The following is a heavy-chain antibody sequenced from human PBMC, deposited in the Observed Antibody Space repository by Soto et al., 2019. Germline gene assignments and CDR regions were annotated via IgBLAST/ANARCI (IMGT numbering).Heavy chain of an antibody. J-gene: IGHJ4*02. Sequence: EGQLLESGGGLVQRGGSLRLSCAASGFTFSSFAMSWVRQAPGKGLEWVSIISGSGSSKHYADSVKGRITVSRDISRNTLDLQMKRLRAEASAVYYCAKENEVNADSAGYLDSWGSGTLVTVSS. D-gene: IGHD4-17*01. CDR3: AKENEVNADSAGYLDS. V-gene: IGHV3-23*01. CDR2: ISGSGSSK. CDR1: GFTFSSFA.